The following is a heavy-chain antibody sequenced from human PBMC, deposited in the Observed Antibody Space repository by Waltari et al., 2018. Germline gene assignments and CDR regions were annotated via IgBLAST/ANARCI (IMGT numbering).Heavy chain of an antibody. J-gene: IGHJ3*02. CDR2: INHSGST. D-gene: IGHD3-22*01. V-gene: IGHV4-34*01. Sequence: QVQLQQWGAGLLKPSETLSLTCAVYGGSFSGYYWSWIRQPPGQGLEWIGEINHSGSTNYNPSLKSRVTISVDTSKNQFSLKLSSVTAADTAVYYCARGGITMIVVVINRHAFDIWGQGTMVTVSS. CDR3: ARGGITMIVVVINRHAFDI. CDR1: GGSFSGYY.